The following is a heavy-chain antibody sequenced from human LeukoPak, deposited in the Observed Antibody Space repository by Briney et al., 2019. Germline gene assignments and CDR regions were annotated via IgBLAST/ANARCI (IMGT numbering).Heavy chain of an antibody. D-gene: IGHD6-19*01. CDR3: ARTLGYSSGWYPMYYFDY. Sequence: SETLSLTCTVSGGSISSYYWSWIRQPPGKGLEWIGYIYYSGSTNYNPSLKSRVTISVDTSKNQFSLKLSSVTAADTAMYYCARTLGYSSGWYPMYYFDYWGQGTLVTVSP. V-gene: IGHV4-59*08. J-gene: IGHJ4*02. CDR1: GGSISSYY. CDR2: IYYSGST.